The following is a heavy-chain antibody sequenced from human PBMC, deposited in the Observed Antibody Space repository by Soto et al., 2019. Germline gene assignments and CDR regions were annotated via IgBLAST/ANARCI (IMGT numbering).Heavy chain of an antibody. V-gene: IGHV3-23*01. CDR2: ISGSGGST. CDR1: GFTFSSYA. J-gene: IGHJ4*02. D-gene: IGHD6-13*01. CDR3: ARGGYSSSWPFDY. Sequence: GSLRLSCAASGFTFSSYAMSWVRQAPGKGLEWVSAISGSGGSTYYADSVKGRFTISRDNSKNTLYLQMNSLRAEDTAVYYCARGGYSSSWPFDYWGQGTLVTVSS.